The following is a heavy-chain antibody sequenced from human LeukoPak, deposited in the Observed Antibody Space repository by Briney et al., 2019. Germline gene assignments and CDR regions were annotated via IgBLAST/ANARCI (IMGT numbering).Heavy chain of an antibody. Sequence: GGSLRLSCAASGFTFSSYAMSWVRQAPGKGLEWVSSISSSSSYIYYADSVKGRFTISRDNAKNSLYLQMNSLRAADTAVYYCARGAGYDFWSGYLYYFDYWGQGTLVTVSS. CDR2: ISSSSSYI. V-gene: IGHV3-21*01. J-gene: IGHJ4*02. CDR1: GFTFSSYA. D-gene: IGHD3-3*01. CDR3: ARGAGYDFWSGYLYYFDY.